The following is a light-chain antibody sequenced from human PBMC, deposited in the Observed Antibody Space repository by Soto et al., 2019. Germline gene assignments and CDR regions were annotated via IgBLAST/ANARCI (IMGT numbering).Light chain of an antibody. CDR1: SSDVGSYNL. Sequence: QSVLTQPASVSGSPGQSITISYTGTSSDVGSYNLVSWYQQHPGKAPKLMIYGVSKRPSGVSNRFSGSKSGNTASLTISGLQAEDEADYYCCSYAGSSTFPYVFGTGTKVTVL. CDR3: CSYAGSSTFPYV. V-gene: IGLV2-23*02. CDR2: GVS. J-gene: IGLJ1*01.